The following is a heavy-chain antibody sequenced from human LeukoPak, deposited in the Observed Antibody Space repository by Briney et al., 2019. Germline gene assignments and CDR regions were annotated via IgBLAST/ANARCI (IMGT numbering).Heavy chain of an antibody. D-gene: IGHD3-22*01. Sequence: GGSLRPSCAASGFTFSSYSMNWVRQPPGKGLEWVSSISSSSSYIYYADSVKGRFTVSRDNAKNSLYLQMNSLRAEDTAVYYCARGKKTYYYDSGFDPWGQGTLVTVSS. J-gene: IGHJ5*02. V-gene: IGHV3-21*01. CDR1: GFTFSSYS. CDR3: ARGKKTYYYDSGFDP. CDR2: ISSSSSYI.